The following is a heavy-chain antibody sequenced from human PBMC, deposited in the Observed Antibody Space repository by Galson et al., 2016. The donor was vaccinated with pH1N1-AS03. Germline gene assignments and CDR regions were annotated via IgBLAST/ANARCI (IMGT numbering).Heavy chain of an antibody. J-gene: IGHJ4*02. V-gene: IGHV4-38-2*01. Sequence: ETLSLTCAVFGYSISSGYYWGWIRQPPGKGLEWIGSIYHSGSTYYNPSLMSRVTISVDTSKNRFSLKVTSVTAADTAVYYCARVGKYFDFWSGYSDFDYWGQGTLVTVSS. D-gene: IGHD3-3*01. CDR3: ARVGKYFDFWSGYSDFDY. CDR1: GYSISSGYY. CDR2: IYHSGST.